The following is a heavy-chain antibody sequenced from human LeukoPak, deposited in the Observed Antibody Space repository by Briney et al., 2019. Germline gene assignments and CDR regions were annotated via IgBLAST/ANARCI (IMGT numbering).Heavy chain of an antibody. CDR2: ISSSGTTI. Sequence: PGGALRLSCAASGVSFSSYEMNWGRPAPGEGLEWVSYISSSGTTIYYADSVKGRFTISRDNAKNSLYLQMNSLRAEDTAVYYCARETVRNYFDYWGQGTLVTVSS. CDR3: ARETVRNYFDY. J-gene: IGHJ4*02. V-gene: IGHV3-48*03. CDR1: GVSFSSYE. D-gene: IGHD4-17*01.